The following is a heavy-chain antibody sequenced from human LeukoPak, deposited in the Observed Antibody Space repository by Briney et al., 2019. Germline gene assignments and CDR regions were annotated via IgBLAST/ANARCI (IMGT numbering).Heavy chain of an antibody. D-gene: IGHD6-13*01. J-gene: IGHJ4*02. Sequence: GASVKVSCKASGYTFTGYYMHWVRQAPGQGLEWVGWINPNSGGTNYAQKFQGRVTMTRDTSISTAYMELSRLRSDDTAVHYCAVPGIAAAGGADWGQGTLVTVSS. CDR3: AVPGIAAAGGAD. CDR1: GYTFTGYY. CDR2: INPNSGGT. V-gene: IGHV1-2*02.